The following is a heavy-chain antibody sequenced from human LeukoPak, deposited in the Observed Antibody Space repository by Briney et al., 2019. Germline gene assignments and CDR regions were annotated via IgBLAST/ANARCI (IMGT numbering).Heavy chain of an antibody. J-gene: IGHJ4*02. CDR1: GFTFRSYT. D-gene: IGHD2-15*01. CDR3: ARDSSPYCSGGSCYSD. V-gene: IGHV3-23*01. CDR2: ISGSGGST. Sequence: QPGGSLRLSCAASGFTFRSYTMSWVRQAPGKGLEWVSAISGSGGSTYYADSVKGRFTISRDNSKNTLYLQMNSLRAEDTAVYYCARDSSPYCSGGSCYSDWGQGTLVTVSS.